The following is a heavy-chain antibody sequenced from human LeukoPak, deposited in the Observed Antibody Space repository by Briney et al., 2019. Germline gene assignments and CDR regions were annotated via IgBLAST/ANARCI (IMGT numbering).Heavy chain of an antibody. V-gene: IGHV3-48*03. CDR1: GFTFSNYE. CDR2: ISATGVTI. J-gene: IGHJ4*02. Sequence: GGSLRLSCAVSGFTFSNYEMNWVRQAPGKGLEWGAYISATGVTIYYADSVRGRFTVSRDNAKNSLYLQMNSLRAEDTALYYCARVVLRTSGYLDKWGQGTLVTVSS. CDR3: ARVVLRTSGYLDK. D-gene: IGHD2-2*01.